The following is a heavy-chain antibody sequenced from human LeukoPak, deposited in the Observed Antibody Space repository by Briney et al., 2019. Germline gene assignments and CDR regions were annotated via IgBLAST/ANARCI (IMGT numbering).Heavy chain of an antibody. CDR3: ARVKGTERDY. D-gene: IGHD3/OR15-3a*01. CDR1: GFTFSTYS. V-gene: IGHV3-21*01. J-gene: IGHJ4*02. Sequence: PGGSLRLSCAASGFTFSTYSMNWVRQAPGKGLEWVSSISGSSTYIFYADSVKGRFTISRDNAKNSLYLQMNSLRVEDTAVYYCARVKGTERDYWGQGTLVNVSS. CDR2: ISGSSTYI.